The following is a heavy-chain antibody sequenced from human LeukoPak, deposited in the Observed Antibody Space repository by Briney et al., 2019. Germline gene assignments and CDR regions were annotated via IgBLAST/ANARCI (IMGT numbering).Heavy chain of an antibody. J-gene: IGHJ4*02. V-gene: IGHV4-4*07. D-gene: IGHD3-10*01. CDR3: ARGGRFPDY. Sequence: SETLSLTCTVSGGSITSYYWSWIRQPAGEGLEWIGRIYASGSTNYNPSLKRRVTMSVDSSKNQFSLNLSSVTAADTAVYYCARGGRFPDYWGQGTLVTVSS. CDR2: IYASGST. CDR1: GGSITSYY.